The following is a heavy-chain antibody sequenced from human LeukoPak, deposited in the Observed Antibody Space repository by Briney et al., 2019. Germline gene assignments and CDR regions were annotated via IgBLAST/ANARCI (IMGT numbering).Heavy chain of an antibody. D-gene: IGHD1-26*01. V-gene: IGHV3-30*03. Sequence: GGSLRLSCAASGFVFSNYGMHWVRQAPGKGLEWVAAXXYHGYTQYYADSVKGQFTISRDNSKNTLYLQMNSLTEEDTAVYYCARWDSGRYTSNYYFDYWGQGALVTVSS. CDR1: GFVFSNYG. CDR3: ARWDSGRYTSNYYFDY. J-gene: IGHJ4*02. CDR2: XXYHGYTQ.